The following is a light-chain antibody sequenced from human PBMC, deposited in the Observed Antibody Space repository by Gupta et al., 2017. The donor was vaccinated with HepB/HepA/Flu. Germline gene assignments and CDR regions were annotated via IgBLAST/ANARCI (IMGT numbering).Light chain of an antibody. CDR1: SANIGSTT. Sequence: SVVTQPPSASAPLEHRLTISCSGASANIGSTTVNWYQQVPGAAPKLLIYSNDQRPSGVPDRFSGSKSGTSGSLAISGLQSEDEADYYCAAWDDSLNGPFFGGGTKLTVL. V-gene: IGLV1-44*01. CDR2: SND. CDR3: AAWDDSLNGPF. J-gene: IGLJ2*01.